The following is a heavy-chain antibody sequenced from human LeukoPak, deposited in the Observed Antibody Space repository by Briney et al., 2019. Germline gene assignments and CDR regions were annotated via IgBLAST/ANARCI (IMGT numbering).Heavy chain of an antibody. CDR3: VKTAIIAAAGTLFDY. D-gene: IGHD6-13*01. CDR1: GFTFSSYA. CDR2: ISSNGGST. J-gene: IGHJ4*02. Sequence: SGGSLRLSCSASGFTFSSYAMHWVRQAPGKGLEYVSAISSNGGSTYYADSVKGRFTISRDNSKNTLYLQMSSLRAEDTAVYYCVKTAIIAAAGTLFDYWGQGTLVTVSS. V-gene: IGHV3-64D*06.